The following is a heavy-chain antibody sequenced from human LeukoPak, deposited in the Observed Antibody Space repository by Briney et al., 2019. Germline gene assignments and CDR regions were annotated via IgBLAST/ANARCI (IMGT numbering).Heavy chain of an antibody. J-gene: IGHJ4*02. V-gene: IGHV1-8*01. D-gene: IGHD3-22*01. CDR3: AREGLFLDY. Sequence: ASVKVSCKASGYTFTNSELNWVRQAPGQGLEWMGWMIPNTGDTGYAQRFQGRVTLTRNTSISTAYMELSSLRSEDTAVYYCAREGLFLDYWGQGTLVTVSS. CDR1: GYTFTNSE. CDR2: MIPNTGDT.